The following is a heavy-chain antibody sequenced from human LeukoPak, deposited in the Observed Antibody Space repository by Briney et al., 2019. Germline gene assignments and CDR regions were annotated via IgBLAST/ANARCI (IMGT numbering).Heavy chain of an antibody. Sequence: PGGSPRLSCAASGFTFSSYDMHWVRQATGKGLEWVSAIGTAGDTYYPGSVKGRFTISRENAKNSLYLQMNSLRAGDTAVYYCARGDSRSNLRGLDYWGQGTLVTVSS. CDR1: GFTFSSYD. CDR3: ARGDSRSNLRGLDY. D-gene: IGHD2-21*01. V-gene: IGHV3-13*01. J-gene: IGHJ4*02. CDR2: IGTAGDT.